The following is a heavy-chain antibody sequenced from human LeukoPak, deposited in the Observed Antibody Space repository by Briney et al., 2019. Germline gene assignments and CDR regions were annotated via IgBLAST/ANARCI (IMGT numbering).Heavy chain of an antibody. Sequence: WASVKVSCKASGGTFSSYAISWVRQAPGQGLEWMGGIIPIFGTANYAQKFQGRVTITTDESTSTACMELSSLRSEDTAVYYCARDRWNFWSGYYLGIWGQGTMVTASS. CDR1: GGTFSSYA. J-gene: IGHJ3*02. CDR3: ARDRWNFWSGYYLGI. V-gene: IGHV1-69*05. D-gene: IGHD3-3*01. CDR2: IIPIFGTA.